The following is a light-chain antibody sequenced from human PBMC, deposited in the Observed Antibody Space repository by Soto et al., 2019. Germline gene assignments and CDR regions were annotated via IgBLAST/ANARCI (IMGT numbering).Light chain of an antibody. V-gene: IGKV1-5*01. J-gene: IGKJ1*01. CDR3: QHET. CDR2: DAS. Sequence: DIQMTQSPSTLSASAGDRVTITCRASQSISSWLAWYQQKPGKAPKLLIYDASSLESGVPSRFSGSGSGTEFTLTISSLQPDDFATYYCQHETFGQGTKVDIK. CDR1: QSISSW.